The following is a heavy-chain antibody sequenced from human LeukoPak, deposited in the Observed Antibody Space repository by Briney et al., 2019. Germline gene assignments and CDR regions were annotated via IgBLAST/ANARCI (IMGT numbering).Heavy chain of an antibody. V-gene: IGHV3-74*01. CDR3: VSFYETY. J-gene: IGHJ4*02. CDR1: GFTFSAYW. Sequence: GGSLRLSCAASGFTFSAYWMHWVRQAPGKGLVWVSRINTDGGSIRYADSVKGRFTISRDNAKNTVYLQMNNLRAEDTAVYYCVSFYETYWGRGTLVTVSS. CDR2: INTDGGSI. D-gene: IGHD2-2*01.